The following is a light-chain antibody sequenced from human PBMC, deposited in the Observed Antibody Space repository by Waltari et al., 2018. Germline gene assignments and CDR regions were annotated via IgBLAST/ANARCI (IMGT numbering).Light chain of an antibody. CDR2: DNN. CDR1: ISNVGSYY. CDR3: ATWDNSLSEVV. Sequence: QSVLTQPPSVSAAPGQRVTISCSGSISNVGSYYVSWYPQLPGTAPKLLIYDNNERPSGIPDRFSASKSGTSATLGITGLQIGDEADYYCATWDNSLSEVVFGGGTKLTVL. J-gene: IGLJ2*01. V-gene: IGLV1-51*01.